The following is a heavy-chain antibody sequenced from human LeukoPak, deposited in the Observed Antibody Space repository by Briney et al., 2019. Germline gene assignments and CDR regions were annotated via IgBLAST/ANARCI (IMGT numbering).Heavy chain of an antibody. V-gene: IGHV3-48*01. CDR3: AREPTYSSSWYTTCDS. J-gene: IGHJ5*01. CDR1: GSTFSNYN. CDR2: ISLSSSSI. D-gene: IGHD6-13*01. Sequence: GGSLRLSCAASGSTFSNYNMNWVRQAPGKGLEWVSYISLSSSSIYYADSVKGRFTISRDNAKNSLYLQMNSLRAEDTAVYYCAREPTYSSSWYTTCDSWGQGTLVTVSS.